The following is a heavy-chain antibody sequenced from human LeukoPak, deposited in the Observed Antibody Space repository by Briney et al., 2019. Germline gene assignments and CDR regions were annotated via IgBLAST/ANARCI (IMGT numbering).Heavy chain of an antibody. V-gene: IGHV4-59*01. CDR1: GGSISSYY. CDR3: ARDDGYNFWYFDY. D-gene: IGHD5-24*01. CDR2: MYYSGST. J-gene: IGHJ4*02. Sequence: SETLSLTCTVSGGSISSYYWSWIRQPPGKGLEGIAYMYYSGSTNYNPSLTSRVTISVDTSKNQFSLKLSSVTAADTAVYYCARDDGYNFWYFDYWGQGTLVTVSS.